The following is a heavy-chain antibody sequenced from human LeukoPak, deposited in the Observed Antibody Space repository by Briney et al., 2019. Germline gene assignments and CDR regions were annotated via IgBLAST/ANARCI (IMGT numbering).Heavy chain of an antibody. J-gene: IGHJ4*02. CDR1: GYTFTGYY. CDR3: ARGAPEGWDYGDYEEMYYFDY. Sequence: GASVKVSCKASGYTFTGYYMHWVRQAPGQGLEWMGWINPNSGGTNYAQRLQGRVTMTTDTSTSTAYMELRSLRSDDTAVYYCARGAPEGWDYGDYEEMYYFDYWGQGTLVTVSS. CDR2: INPNSGGT. V-gene: IGHV1-2*02. D-gene: IGHD4-17*01.